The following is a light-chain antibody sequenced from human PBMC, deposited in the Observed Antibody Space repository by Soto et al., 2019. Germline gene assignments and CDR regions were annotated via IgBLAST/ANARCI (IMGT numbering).Light chain of an antibody. CDR2: GAS. V-gene: IGKV3-20*01. Sequence: EIVLTQSPGTLSLSPGERATLFCRASQSVSSSYLAWYQQKPGQAPRLLIYGASSRATGIPDRFSGSGSGTDFPLTITILEPEDFAVYYCQQYGTSPPITFGQGTRLEIK. CDR3: QQYGTSPPIT. J-gene: IGKJ5*01. CDR1: QSVSSSY.